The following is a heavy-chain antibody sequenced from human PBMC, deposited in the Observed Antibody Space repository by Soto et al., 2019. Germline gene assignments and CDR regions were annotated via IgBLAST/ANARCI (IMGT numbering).Heavy chain of an antibody. CDR1: GFTLSTYG. CDR2: IWYDGSKL. CDR3: ARPLEQHQLGFGMDV. Sequence: SLRLAYAASGFTLSTYGMHWVRPAPGKGLEWVAVIWYDGSKLYYADSVKGRFTISRDNSKSTLYLQMNSLRAEDTAVYYCARPLEQHQLGFGMDVWGQGSTVTVSS. D-gene: IGHD6-13*01. J-gene: IGHJ6*01. V-gene: IGHV3-33*01.